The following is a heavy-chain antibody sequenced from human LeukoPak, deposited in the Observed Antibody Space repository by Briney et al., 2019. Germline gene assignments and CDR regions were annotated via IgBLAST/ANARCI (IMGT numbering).Heavy chain of an antibody. CDR2: ISYDGTNK. Sequence: GGSLRLSCAASGFAFSSYGMPWVRQAPGKGLEWVAVISYDGTNKFYADSVKGRFTISRDNSKNTLYLQMNSLRVEDTAVYYCAKDQKYQLLYLFDYWGQGTLVTVSS. D-gene: IGHD2-2*02. CDR3: AKDQKYQLLYLFDY. V-gene: IGHV3-30*18. J-gene: IGHJ4*02. CDR1: GFAFSSYG.